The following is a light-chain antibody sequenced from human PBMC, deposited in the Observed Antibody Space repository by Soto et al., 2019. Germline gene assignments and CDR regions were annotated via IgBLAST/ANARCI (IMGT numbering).Light chain of an antibody. CDR2: GAS. CDR3: QQYNNWPQT. CDR1: QSVSSN. Sequence: EVVMTLSPATLSVTPGERATLSCRASQSVSSNLAWYQQKPGQAPRLLIYGASTRATGIPARFSGSGSGTEFTLTISSLQSEDFAVYYCQQYNNWPQTFCQRTNVDIK. J-gene: IGKJ1*01. V-gene: IGKV3-15*01.